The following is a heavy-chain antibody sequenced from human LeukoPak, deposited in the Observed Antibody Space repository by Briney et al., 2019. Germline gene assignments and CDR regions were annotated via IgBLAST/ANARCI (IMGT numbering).Heavy chain of an antibody. J-gene: IGHJ5*02. CDR1: GGTFSSYA. Sequence: ASVKVSCKASGGTFSSYAISWVRQAPGQGLEWMGGIIPIFGTANYAQKFQGRVTITADESTSTAYMELSSLRSEDTAVYYCAREIAAAGMGKNNWFDPWGQGPLVPVSS. D-gene: IGHD6-13*01. CDR2: IIPIFGTA. V-gene: IGHV1-69*13. CDR3: AREIAAAGMGKNNWFDP.